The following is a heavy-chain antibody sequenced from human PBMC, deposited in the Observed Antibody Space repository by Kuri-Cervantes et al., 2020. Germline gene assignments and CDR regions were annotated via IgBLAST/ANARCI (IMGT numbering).Heavy chain of an antibody. J-gene: IGHJ4*02. CDR3: ARVPTLGIAARRGRSGVDY. V-gene: IGHV4-34*01. Sequence: SQTLSLTCAVYGGSFSGYYWNWIRQPPGKGLEWIGEITHSGSTNYNPSLKSRVTISVDTSKNQFSLKLSSVTAADTAVYYCARVPTLGIAARRGRSGVDYWGQGTLVTVSS. CDR1: GGSFSGYY. D-gene: IGHD6-6*01. CDR2: ITHSGST.